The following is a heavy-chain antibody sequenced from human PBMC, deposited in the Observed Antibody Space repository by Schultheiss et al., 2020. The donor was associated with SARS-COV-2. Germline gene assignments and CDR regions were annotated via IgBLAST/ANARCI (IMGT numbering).Heavy chain of an antibody. D-gene: IGHD4-17*01. J-gene: IGHJ4*02. CDR1: GFTFSSYA. Sequence: GESLKISCAASGFTFSSYAMHWVRQAPGKGLEWVAVISYDGSNKYYADSVKGRFTISRDNSKNTVYLQMNSLRAEDTAVYYCATVSDYVRGVGFDYWGQGTLVTVSS. V-gene: IGHV3-30*07. CDR3: ATVSDYVRGVGFDY. CDR2: ISYDGSNK.